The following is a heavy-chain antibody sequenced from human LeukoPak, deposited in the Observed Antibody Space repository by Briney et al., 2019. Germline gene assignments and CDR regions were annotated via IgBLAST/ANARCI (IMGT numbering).Heavy chain of an antibody. J-gene: IGHJ4*02. D-gene: IGHD1-1*01. CDR1: GYTFTAYY. CDR3: ARDDNFQFDS. V-gene: IGHV1-2*02. Sequence: ASVKASCKASGYTFTAYYMHWVRQAPGQGLEWMGWINPNTGATNYAQKFQGRVTMTRDTSINTAYMDLSRLTSGDTALYYCARDDNFQFDSWGQGTLVTVSS. CDR2: INPNTGAT.